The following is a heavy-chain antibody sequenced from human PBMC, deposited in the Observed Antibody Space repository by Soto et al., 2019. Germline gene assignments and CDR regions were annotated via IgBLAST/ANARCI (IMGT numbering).Heavy chain of an antibody. D-gene: IGHD3-16*01. J-gene: IGHJ5*02. CDR2: ISGSGGST. Sequence: ESGGGLVQPGGSLRLSCAASGFTFSSYAMSWVRQAPGKGLEWVSAISGSGGSTYYADSVKGRFTISRDNSKNTLYLQMNSLRAEDTAVYYCAKGGTGSSPRSGWFDPWGQGTLVTVSS. CDR3: AKGGTGSSPRSGWFDP. CDR1: GFTFSSYA. V-gene: IGHV3-23*01.